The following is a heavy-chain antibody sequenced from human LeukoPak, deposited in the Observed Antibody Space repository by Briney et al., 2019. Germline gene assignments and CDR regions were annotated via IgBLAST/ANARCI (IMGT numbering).Heavy chain of an antibody. CDR1: GGSFSGYY. D-gene: IGHD4-17*01. J-gene: IGHJ4*02. V-gene: IGHV4-34*01. CDR3: ARGGYGDYGGAYYFDY. CDR2: INHSGST. Sequence: PSETLSLTCAVYGGSFSGYYWSWIRQPPGKGLEWIGEINHSGSTNYNPSLKSRVTISVDTSKNQFSLKLSSVTAADTAVYYCARGGYGDYGGAYYFDYWGQGTLVTVSS.